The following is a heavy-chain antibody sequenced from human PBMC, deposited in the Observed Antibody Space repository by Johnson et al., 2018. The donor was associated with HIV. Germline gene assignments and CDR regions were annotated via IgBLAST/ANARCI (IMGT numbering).Heavy chain of an antibody. V-gene: IGHV3-11*04. CDR1: GFTFSNFY. CDR3: ARDSTPWGGDYVAYAFDI. J-gene: IGHJ3*02. Sequence: VLLLESGGGLVKPGGSLRLSCAASGFTFSNFYMSWIRQAPGKGLEWVAYISSDTTTMYYSDSVRGRFTISRDNVKKSLHLQMTTLGAEGTAVYYCARDSTPWGGDYVAYAFDIWGRGTMVTVSS. D-gene: IGHD4-17*01. CDR2: ISSDTTTM.